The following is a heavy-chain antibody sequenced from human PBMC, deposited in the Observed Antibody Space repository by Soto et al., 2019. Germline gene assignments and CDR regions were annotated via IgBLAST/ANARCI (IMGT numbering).Heavy chain of an antibody. Sequence: GESLKISCQGSGYSFTNYWVGWVRQIPGRGLEWMGIIHPGDSDTRYSPFFQGQVTISADKSITTAYLQWSSLKASDTAMYYCARHNRYSSTWFEGWFDPWGQGTLVTVSP. V-gene: IGHV5-51*01. J-gene: IGHJ5*02. CDR1: GYSFTNYW. CDR2: IHPGDSDT. D-gene: IGHD6-13*01. CDR3: ARHNRYSSTWFEGWFDP.